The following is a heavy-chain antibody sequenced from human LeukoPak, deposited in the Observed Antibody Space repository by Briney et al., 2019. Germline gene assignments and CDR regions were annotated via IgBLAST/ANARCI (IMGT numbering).Heavy chain of an antibody. D-gene: IGHD3-3*01. V-gene: IGHV3-23*01. CDR1: GFTFSSSA. J-gene: IGHJ4*02. Sequence: PGGSLRLSCAASGFTFSSSAMSWVRQAPGKGLEWVSVISNNGGYTYYADSVKGRFTISRDNSKNTLYLQMNSLRAEDTAVYYCAKYYDFWRTAAHFDYWGQGTLVTVSS. CDR3: AKYYDFWRTAAHFDY. CDR2: ISNNGGYT.